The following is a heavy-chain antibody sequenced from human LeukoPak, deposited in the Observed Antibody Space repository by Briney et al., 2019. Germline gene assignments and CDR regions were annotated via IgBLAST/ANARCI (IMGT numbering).Heavy chain of an antibody. D-gene: IGHD6-19*01. CDR2: INPNSGGT. CDR1: GYTFTGYY. V-gene: IGHV1-2*02. Sequence: GASVKVSCKASGYTFTGYYMHWMRQAPGQGLEWMGWINPNSGGTNYAQKFQGRVTMTRDTSISTAYMELSRLRSDDTAVYYCARELAVAGTRFDPWGQGTLVTVSS. CDR3: ARELAVAGTRFDP. J-gene: IGHJ5*02.